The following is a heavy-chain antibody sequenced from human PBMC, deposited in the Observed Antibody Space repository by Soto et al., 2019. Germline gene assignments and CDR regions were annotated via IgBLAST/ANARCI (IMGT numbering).Heavy chain of an antibody. CDR1: GGTFSSYA. CDR2: IIPIFGTA. CDR3: ARDPGYDYGDYVSFDY. Sequence: QVQLVQSGAEVKKPGSSVKVSCKASGGTFSSYAISWVRQAPGQGLEWMGGIIPIFGTANYAQKFQGRVTITADESTSTAYMELSRLRSEDTAVYYCARDPGYDYGDYVSFDYWGQGTLVTVSS. J-gene: IGHJ4*02. V-gene: IGHV1-69*12. D-gene: IGHD4-17*01.